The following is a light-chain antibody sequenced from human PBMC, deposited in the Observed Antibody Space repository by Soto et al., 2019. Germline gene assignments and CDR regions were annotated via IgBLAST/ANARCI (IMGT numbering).Light chain of an antibody. CDR2: EVS. CDR1: SSDVGGYNY. J-gene: IGLJ1*01. Sequence: QSALTQPASVSGSPGQSITISCTGTSSDVGGYNYVSWYQQHPGKAPKLMIYEVSNRPSGVSNRFSGSKSGNTASLTISGLQAEDEAGYYCSSYTSSSTLVFGTGTKVTV. V-gene: IGLV2-14*01. CDR3: SSYTSSSTLV.